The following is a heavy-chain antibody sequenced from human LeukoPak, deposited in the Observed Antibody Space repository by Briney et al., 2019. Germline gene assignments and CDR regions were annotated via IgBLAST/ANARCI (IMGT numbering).Heavy chain of an antibody. CDR2: IYYSGYT. Sequence: SETLSLTCAVSGGSISSSNWWSWVRQPPGKGLEWIGYIYYSGYTNYNPSLKSRVTISVDTSKNQFSLKLSSVTAADTAVYYCARETSQKGAHYMDVWGKGTTVTISS. J-gene: IGHJ6*03. V-gene: IGHV4-4*02. D-gene: IGHD3-16*01. CDR3: ARETSQKGAHYMDV. CDR1: GGSISSSNW.